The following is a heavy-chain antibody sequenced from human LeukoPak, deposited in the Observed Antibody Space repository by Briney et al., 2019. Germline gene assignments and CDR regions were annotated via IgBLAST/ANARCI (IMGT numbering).Heavy chain of an antibody. J-gene: IGHJ3*02. V-gene: IGHV4-39*02. D-gene: IGHD6-19*01. CDR3: AKETRQQWLVRGAFDI. CDR2: IYYSGST. Sequence: SETLSLTCTVSGGPISSSSYYWGWIRQPPGKGLEWIGSIYYSGSTYYNPSLKSRVTISVDTSKNQFSLKLSSVTAADTAVYYCAKETRQQWLVRGAFDIWGQGTMVTVSS. CDR1: GGPISSSSYY.